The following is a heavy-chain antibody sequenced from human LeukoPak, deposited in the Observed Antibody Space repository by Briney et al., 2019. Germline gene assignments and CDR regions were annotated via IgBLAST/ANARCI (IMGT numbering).Heavy chain of an antibody. CDR1: GGSISGHY. Sequence: SDTLSLTCTVSGGSISGHYWSWIRQPPGKELEWIGNIFYTGSTHYNPSLESRVTISVDTSTNHFSLRLSSVTAADTAVYYCARHRSSSGGTYFAYWGQGTLVPVSS. CDR2: IFYTGST. CDR3: ARHRSSSGGTYFAY. D-gene: IGHD6-19*01. J-gene: IGHJ4*02. V-gene: IGHV4-59*08.